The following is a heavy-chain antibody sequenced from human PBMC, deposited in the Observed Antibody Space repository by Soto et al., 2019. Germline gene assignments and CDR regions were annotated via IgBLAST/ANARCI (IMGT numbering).Heavy chain of an antibody. CDR1: GFTFSSYG. Sequence: QVQLVESGGGVVQPGRSLRLSCAASGFTFSSYGMHWVRQAPGKGLEWVAVIWYDGSNKYYADSVKGRFTISRDNSKNTLYLQMNSLRAEDTAVYYCASSPNSGYVWGMGNYWGQGTLVTVSS. V-gene: IGHV3-33*01. CDR3: ASSPNSGYVWGMGNY. CDR2: IWYDGSNK. D-gene: IGHD3-16*01. J-gene: IGHJ4*02.